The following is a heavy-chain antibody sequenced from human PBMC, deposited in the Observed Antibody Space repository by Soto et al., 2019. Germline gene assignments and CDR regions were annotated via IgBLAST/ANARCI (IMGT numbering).Heavy chain of an antibody. J-gene: IGHJ4*02. CDR1: GFTFSSNS. CDR3: VLRAGDY. D-gene: IGHD3-9*01. CDR2: IGAGDDTT. Sequence: EVQLMESGGGVARPGGSLRLSCATSGFTFSSNSMNWVRQVPGKRLEWVSRIGAGDDTTYYTDSVEGRFTISRDDSKGTLYLQMNGRKVEDTAIYFCVLRAGDYWGQGTLVTVP. V-gene: IGHV3-23*01.